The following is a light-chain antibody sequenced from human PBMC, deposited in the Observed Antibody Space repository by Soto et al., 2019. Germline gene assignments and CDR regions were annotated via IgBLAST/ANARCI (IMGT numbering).Light chain of an antibody. CDR2: AAA. J-gene: IGKJ3*01. CDR1: QDSRNS. Sequence: DIQMTQSPSSLSASVGDRVTISCQASQDSRNSLNWYQQKPGKAPQLLIYAAANLETGVPSRFSGGGSGTDYTLTINSLQPEDFATYFCQQFDNLPFTFGPGTKVEIK. CDR3: QQFDNLPFT. V-gene: IGKV1-33*01.